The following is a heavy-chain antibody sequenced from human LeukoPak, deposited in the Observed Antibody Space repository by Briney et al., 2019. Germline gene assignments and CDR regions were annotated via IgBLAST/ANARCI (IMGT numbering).Heavy chain of an antibody. CDR1: GYTFTSYA. V-gene: IGHV1-3*03. J-gene: IGHJ4*02. CDR2: INAGNGNT. D-gene: IGHD6-19*01. Sequence: ASVKVSCKASGYTFTSYAMHWVRQAPGQRLEWMGWINAGNGNTKYSQEFQGRVTITRDTSASTAYMELSSLRSEDMAVCYCARAPLQKPPYSSGWVPTTIFDYWGQGTLVTVSS. CDR3: ARAPLQKPPYSSGWVPTTIFDY.